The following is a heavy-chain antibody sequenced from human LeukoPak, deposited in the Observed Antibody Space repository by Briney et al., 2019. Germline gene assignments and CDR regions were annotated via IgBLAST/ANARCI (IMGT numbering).Heavy chain of an antibody. CDR2: INHSGST. J-gene: IGHJ3*02. CDR3: ARISTTVTTEDAFDI. V-gene: IGHV4-34*01. Sequence: SETLSLTCAVYGGSFSGYYWSWIRQPPGKGLEWIGEINHSGSTNYNPSLKSRVTISVDTSKNQFSLKLSSVTAADTAVYYCARISTTVTTEDAFDIWGQGTMVTVSS. D-gene: IGHD4-17*01. CDR1: GGSFSGYY.